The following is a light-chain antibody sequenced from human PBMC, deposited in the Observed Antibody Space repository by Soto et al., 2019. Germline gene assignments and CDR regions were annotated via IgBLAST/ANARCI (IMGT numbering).Light chain of an antibody. CDR2: GAS. V-gene: IGKV3-15*01. CDR3: QQYNNWPPWT. CDR1: QSVSSN. Sequence: EIVMTQSPATLSVSPGERATLSCRASQSVSSNLAWYQQKPGQAPRLLIYGASTRATGVPARFSGSGSGTEFTLTISSLQSEDFVVYYGQQYNNWPPWTFGQGTKVEI. J-gene: IGKJ1*01.